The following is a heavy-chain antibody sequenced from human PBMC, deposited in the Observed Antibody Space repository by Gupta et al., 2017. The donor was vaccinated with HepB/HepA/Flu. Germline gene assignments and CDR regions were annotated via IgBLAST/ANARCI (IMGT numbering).Heavy chain of an antibody. J-gene: IGHJ5*02. Sequence: QVQLVQSGAEVKKPGSSVKVSCKASGGPFSSYAISWVRQAPGQGLEWMGGIIPIFGTANYAQKFQGRVTITADESTSTAYMELSSLRSEDTAVYYCARSGSTSFPNWFDPWGQGTLVTVSS. CDR1: GGPFSSYA. CDR2: IIPIFGTA. D-gene: IGHD2-2*01. CDR3: ARSGSTSFPNWFDP. V-gene: IGHV1-69*01.